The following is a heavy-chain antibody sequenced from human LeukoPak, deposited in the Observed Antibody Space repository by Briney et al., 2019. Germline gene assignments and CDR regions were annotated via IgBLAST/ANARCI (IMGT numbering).Heavy chain of an antibody. CDR3: ASTPYSSPLGYFDY. D-gene: IGHD6-13*01. V-gene: IGHV1-3*01. J-gene: IGHJ4*02. CDR1: RYTFTSYA. CDR2: INAGNGNT. Sequence: GASVKVSCKPSRYTFTSYAMHWVRQAPGQRLEWMGWINAGNGNTKYSQKFQGRVTITRDTSASTAYMELSSLRSEDTAVYYCASTPYSSPLGYFDYWGQGTLVTVSS.